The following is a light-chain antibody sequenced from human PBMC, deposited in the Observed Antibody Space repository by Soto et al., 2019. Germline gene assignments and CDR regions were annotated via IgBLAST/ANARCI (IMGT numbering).Light chain of an antibody. CDR3: SSYAGSNTFV. CDR1: SSDVGGYDY. J-gene: IGLJ1*01. Sequence: QSALTQPPSASGSPGQSVTISCTGTSSDVGGYDYVSWYQQHPGKAPKLMVYGVNKRPSGVPDRFSGSKSANTASLTVSGLQDEEEADYYCSSYAGSNTFVFGTGTKLTVL. CDR2: GVN. V-gene: IGLV2-8*01.